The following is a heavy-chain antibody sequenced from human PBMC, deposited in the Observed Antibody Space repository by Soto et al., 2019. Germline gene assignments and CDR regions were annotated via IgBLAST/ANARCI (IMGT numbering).Heavy chain of an antibody. Sequence: SETLSLTCTFSVGSISSYYWSWIRQPPGKGLEWIGYIYYSGSTNYNPSLKSRVTISVDTSKNQFSLKLSSVTAADTAVYYCARGGSGSYHFDYWGQGTLVTVSS. CDR3: ARGGSGSYHFDY. V-gene: IGHV4-59*01. CDR2: IYYSGST. J-gene: IGHJ4*02. CDR1: VGSISSYY. D-gene: IGHD1-26*01.